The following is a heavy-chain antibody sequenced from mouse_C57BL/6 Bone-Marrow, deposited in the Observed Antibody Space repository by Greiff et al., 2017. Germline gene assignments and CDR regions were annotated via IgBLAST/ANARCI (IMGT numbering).Heavy chain of an antibody. J-gene: IGHJ1*03. Sequence: EVMLVESGGGLVQSGRSLRLSCATSGFTFSDFYMEWVRQAPGKGLEWIAASRNKANDYTTEYSASVKGRFIVSRDTSQSFLYLQMNALRAEDTAIYYCARDADYYGSYWYFVVWGTGTTVTVSS. V-gene: IGHV7-1*01. CDR3: ARDADYYGSYWYFVV. CDR2: SRNKANDYTT. CDR1: GFTFSDFY. D-gene: IGHD1-1*01.